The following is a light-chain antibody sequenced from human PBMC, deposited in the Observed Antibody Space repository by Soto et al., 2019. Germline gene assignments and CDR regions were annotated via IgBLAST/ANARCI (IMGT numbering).Light chain of an antibody. V-gene: IGLV2-23*01. CDR2: ETS. CDR3: FAYAGRSTWV. CDR1: DSDVGSYKL. J-gene: IGLJ3*02. Sequence: QSVLTQPASMSGSPGQSINISCTGTDSDVGSYKLVSWYQQFPGKAPRLMMSETSKRFSGTSDRFSGSKSGTTASLTISGLRADDEADYYCFAYAGRSTWVFGGGTKLTVL.